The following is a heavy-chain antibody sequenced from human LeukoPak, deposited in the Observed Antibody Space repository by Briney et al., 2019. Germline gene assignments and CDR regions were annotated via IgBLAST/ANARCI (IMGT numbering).Heavy chain of an antibody. J-gene: IGHJ4*02. V-gene: IGHV3-21*01. CDR2: ISSSSYI. CDR1: GFTFSSYS. CDR3: ARGDGIAARLYYFDY. D-gene: IGHD6-6*01. Sequence: GGSLRLSCAASGFTFSSYSMNWVRQAPGKGLERVSSISSSSYIYYADSVKGRFTISRDNAKNSLYLQMNSLRAEDTAVYYCARGDGIAARLYYFDYWGQGTLVTVSS.